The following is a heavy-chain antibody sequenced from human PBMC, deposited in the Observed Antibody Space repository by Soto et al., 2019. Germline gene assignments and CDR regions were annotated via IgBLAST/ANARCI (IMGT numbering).Heavy chain of an antibody. CDR1: GGTFSSYA. CDR2: ISAYNGNT. V-gene: IGHV1-18*01. J-gene: IGHJ6*02. D-gene: IGHD3-22*01. CDR3: ARDAYYYDSSGYLGYYYGMDV. Sequence: ASVKVSCKASGGTFSSYAISWVRQAPGQGLEWMGWISAYNGNTNYAQKLQGRVTMTTDTSTSTAYMELRSLRSDDTAVYYCARDAYYYDSSGYLGYYYGMDVWGQGTTVTVSS.